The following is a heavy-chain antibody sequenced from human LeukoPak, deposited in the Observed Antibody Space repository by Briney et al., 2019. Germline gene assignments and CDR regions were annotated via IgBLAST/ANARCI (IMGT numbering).Heavy chain of an antibody. V-gene: IGHV4-4*07. CDR1: GGSINNYY. CDR3: ARGNRGPLDY. Sequence: SETLSLTCTVSGGSINNYYWNWIRQPAGKGLEWIGRIYTSGSTNYNPSLKSRVTMSVDTSKNQFSLKLASVTAADTAVYYCARGNRGPLDYWGQGTLVTVSS. J-gene: IGHJ4*02. D-gene: IGHD3-10*01. CDR2: IYTSGST.